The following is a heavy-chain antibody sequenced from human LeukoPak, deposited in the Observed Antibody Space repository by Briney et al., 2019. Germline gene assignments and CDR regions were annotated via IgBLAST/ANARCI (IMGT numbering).Heavy chain of an antibody. D-gene: IGHD3-22*01. Sequence: AASVKVSCKASGGTLSSYALNWVRQAPGQGLEWIGRIIPIFAIVNYAQNFQGRVTITADKSTHKAYMELNSLRFEDTAFYYCPRADSSGYSLDENFDYWGQGTLVTVSS. CDR1: GGTLSSYA. V-gene: IGHV1-69*04. J-gene: IGHJ4*02. CDR2: IIPIFAIV. CDR3: PRADSSGYSLDENFDY.